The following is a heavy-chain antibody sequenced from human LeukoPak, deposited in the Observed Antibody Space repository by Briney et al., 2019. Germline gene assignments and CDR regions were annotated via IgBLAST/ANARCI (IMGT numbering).Heavy chain of an antibody. CDR3: ARVGHPVWSGYYGNWFDP. CDR2: IYYSGST. V-gene: IGHV4-59*01. J-gene: IGHJ5*02. D-gene: IGHD3-3*01. CDR1: GGSISSYY. Sequence: KPSETLSLTCTVSGGSISSYYWSWIRQPPGKGLEWIGYIYYSGSTNYNPSLKSRVTISVDTSKNQFSLKLSSVTAADTAVYYCARVGHPVWSGYYGNWFDPWGQGTLVTVSS.